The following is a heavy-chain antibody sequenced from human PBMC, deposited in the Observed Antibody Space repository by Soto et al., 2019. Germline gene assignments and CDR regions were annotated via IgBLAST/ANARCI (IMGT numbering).Heavy chain of an antibody. D-gene: IGHD1-1*01. CDR3: ARGSNSEDY. Sequence: SETLSLTCTVSGDSITSGVHYWSWIRQLPGKGLEWIGYIFYSGPTYYNPSLKSRVAISVDTSKNQFSLKLNSVTAADTAVYYCARGSNSEDYWGRGTLVTVSS. V-gene: IGHV4-31*03. CDR2: IFYSGPT. CDR1: GDSITSGVHY. J-gene: IGHJ4*02.